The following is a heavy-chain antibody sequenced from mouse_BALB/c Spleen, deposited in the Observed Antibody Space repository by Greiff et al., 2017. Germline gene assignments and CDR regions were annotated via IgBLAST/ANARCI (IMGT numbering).Heavy chain of an antibody. D-gene: IGHD1-2*01. V-gene: IGHV5-17*02. Sequence: EVQGVESGGGLVQPGGSRKLSCAASGFTFSSFGMHWVRQAPEKGLEWVAYISSGSSTIYYADTVKGRFTISRDNPKNTLFLQMTSLRSEDTAMYYCARSSITTAPWFAYWGQGTLVTVSA. CDR3: ARSSITTAPWFAY. CDR2: ISSGSSTI. CDR1: GFTFSSFG. J-gene: IGHJ3*01.